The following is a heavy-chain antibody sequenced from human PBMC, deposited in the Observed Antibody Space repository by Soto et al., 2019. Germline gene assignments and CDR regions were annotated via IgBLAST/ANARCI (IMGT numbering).Heavy chain of an antibody. Sequence: EVQLVESGGGLIQPGGSLRLSCAASGFTVSSNYMSWVRQAPGKGLEWVSVIYSGGSTYYADSVKGRFTISRDNSKNTLYLQMNSLRAEDTAVYYCVRGLLWFGEGHYFDYWGQGTLVTVSS. CDR3: VRGLLWFGEGHYFDY. D-gene: IGHD3-10*01. CDR2: IYSGGST. CDR1: GFTVSSNY. V-gene: IGHV3-53*01. J-gene: IGHJ4*02.